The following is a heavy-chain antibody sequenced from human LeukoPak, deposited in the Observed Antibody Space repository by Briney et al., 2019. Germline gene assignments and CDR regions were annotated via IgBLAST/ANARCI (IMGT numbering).Heavy chain of an antibody. CDR1: GYTFTGYY. CDR3: ARGEYYYDSSGTHAFDI. CDR2: INPNSGGT. D-gene: IGHD3-22*01. V-gene: IGHV1-2*02. Sequence: ASVKVSCKASGYTFTGYYMHWVRQAPGQGLEWMGWINPNSGGTNYAQKFQGRVTMTRDTSISTAYMELSRLRSDDTAVYYRARGEYYYDSSGTHAFDIWGQGTMVTVSS. J-gene: IGHJ3*02.